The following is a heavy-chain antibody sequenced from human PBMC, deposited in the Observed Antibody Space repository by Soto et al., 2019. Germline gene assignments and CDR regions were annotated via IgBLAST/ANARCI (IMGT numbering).Heavy chain of an antibody. J-gene: IGHJ5*02. CDR1: GYTFINFD. V-gene: IGHV1-8*02. D-gene: IGHD6-13*01. CDR2: MNPGSGKT. CDR3: ARMASAGTLNWFDP. Sequence: QVQLVQSGAEVKELGASVRVSCKASGYTFINFDISWVRQAAGQGLECLGWMNPGSGKTGYASKFQGRVAMTRDASTGTSHLELSSLTSDDTAVYYCARMASAGTLNWFDPWGQGTLVTVSS.